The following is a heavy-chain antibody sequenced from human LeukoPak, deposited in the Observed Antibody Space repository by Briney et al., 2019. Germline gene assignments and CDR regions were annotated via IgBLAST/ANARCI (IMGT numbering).Heavy chain of an antibody. Sequence: ASVKVSCKVSGYTLTELSMHWVRQAPGKGLEWMGGFDPEDGETIYAQKFQGRVTMTEDTSTDTAYKELSSLRSEDTAVYYCARDGYYDSMDAFDIWGQGTMVTVSS. CDR2: FDPEDGET. D-gene: IGHD3-22*01. CDR1: GYTLTELS. V-gene: IGHV1-24*01. CDR3: ARDGYYDSMDAFDI. J-gene: IGHJ3*02.